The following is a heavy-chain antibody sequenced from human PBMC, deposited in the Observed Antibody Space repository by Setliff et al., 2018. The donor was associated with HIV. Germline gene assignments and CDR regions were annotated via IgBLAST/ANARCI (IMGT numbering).Heavy chain of an antibody. Sequence: GASVKVSCKASGYTFTDYYMHWVRQAPGQGLEWMGIISPTGGRASYAQKFRGRVTMTRDMSTSTVYMEISSLRSEDTAVYYCARSPGDYLFDYWGQGTLVTVSS. J-gene: IGHJ4*02. CDR3: ARSPGDYLFDY. D-gene: IGHD4-17*01. CDR2: ISPTGGRA. V-gene: IGHV1-46*01. CDR1: GYTFTDYY.